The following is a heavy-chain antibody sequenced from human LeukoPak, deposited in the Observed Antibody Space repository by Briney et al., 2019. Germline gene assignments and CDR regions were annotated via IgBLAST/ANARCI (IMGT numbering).Heavy chain of an antibody. CDR2: IYYSGST. D-gene: IGHD5-12*01. CDR1: GGSISSGGYY. Sequence: SQTLSLTCTVSGGSISSGGYYWSWIRQHPGKGLEWIGYIYYSGSTYYNPSLKSRVTISVDTSKNQFSLKLSSVTAADTAVYYSARRRGYSGYDSYYFDYWGQGSPVTVSS. J-gene: IGHJ4*02. V-gene: IGHV4-31*03. CDR3: ARRRGYSGYDSYYFDY.